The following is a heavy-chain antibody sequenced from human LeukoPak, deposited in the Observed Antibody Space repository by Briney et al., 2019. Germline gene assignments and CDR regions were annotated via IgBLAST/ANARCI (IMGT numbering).Heavy chain of an antibody. Sequence: ASVKVSCKASGYTFTSSEIHWVREAPGQGLEWLGWLNPNSGNTGYAQKFQGRVTFTRESSTSTAYMKVTRLRSEDTAVYYFARAPSRSFDISGEGTMVTVSS. J-gene: IGHJ3*02. CDR2: LNPNSGNT. CDR3: ARAPSRSFDI. CDR1: GYTFTSSE. V-gene: IGHV1-8*03. D-gene: IGHD3-16*02.